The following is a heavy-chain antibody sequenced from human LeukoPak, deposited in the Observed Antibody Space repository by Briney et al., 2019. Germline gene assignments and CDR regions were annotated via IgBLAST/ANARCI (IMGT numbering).Heavy chain of an antibody. Sequence: SETLSLTCAVYGGSFSGYYWSWIRQPPGKGLEWIGEINHSGGTNYNPSLKSRVTISVDTSKNQFSLKLSSVTAADTAVYYCAIPSYDFWSGYSRTFDYWGQGTLVTVSS. CDR2: INHSGGT. J-gene: IGHJ4*02. V-gene: IGHV4-34*01. D-gene: IGHD3-3*01. CDR3: AIPSYDFWSGYSRTFDY. CDR1: GGSFSGYY.